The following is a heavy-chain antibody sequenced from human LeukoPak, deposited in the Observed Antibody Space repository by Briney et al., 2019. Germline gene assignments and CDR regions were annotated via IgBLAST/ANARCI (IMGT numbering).Heavy chain of an antibody. J-gene: IGHJ6*03. Sequence: PSGTLSLTCAVSGGSISSSNWWSWVRQPPGKGLEWIGEIYHSGSTNYNPSLKSRVTISVDKSKNQFSLKLSSVTAADTAVYYCARQTPVRSSSWFDYYYYYYMDVWGKGTTVTVSS. CDR2: IYHSGST. CDR3: ARQTPVRSSSWFDYYYYYYMDV. V-gene: IGHV4-4*02. CDR1: GGSISSSNW. D-gene: IGHD6-13*01.